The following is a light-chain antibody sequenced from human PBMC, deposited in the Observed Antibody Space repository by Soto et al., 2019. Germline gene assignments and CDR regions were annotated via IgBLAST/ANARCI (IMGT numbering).Light chain of an antibody. J-gene: IGLJ1*01. V-gene: IGLV3-21*02. CDR2: DDS. Sequence: SYELTQPPSVSVAPGQTARITCWGNNIGSKSVHWYQQQPGQAPVLVVYDDSDRPSGVPERFSGSNSGNTATLTISRVEAGDEADYYCQAWDSSSDHYVFGTGTKLTVL. CDR1: NIGSKS. CDR3: QAWDSSSDHYV.